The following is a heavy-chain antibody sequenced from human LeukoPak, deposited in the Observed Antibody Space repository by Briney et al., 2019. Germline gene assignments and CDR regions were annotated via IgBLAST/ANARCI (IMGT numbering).Heavy chain of an antibody. CDR2: ISSSSSYI. D-gene: IGHD2-8*01. V-gene: IGHV3-21*01. CDR3: AKDTSIGRYCTNGVCSPFDY. Sequence: GGSLRLSCAASGFTFSSYSMNWVRQAPGKGLEWVSSISSSSSYIYYADSVKGRFTISRDNAKNSLYLQMNSLRAEDTAVYYCAKDTSIGRYCTNGVCSPFDYWGQGTLVTVSS. CDR1: GFTFSSYS. J-gene: IGHJ4*02.